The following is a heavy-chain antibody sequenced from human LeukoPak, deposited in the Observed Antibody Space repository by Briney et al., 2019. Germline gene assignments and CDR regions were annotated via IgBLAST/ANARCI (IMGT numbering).Heavy chain of an antibody. Sequence: KPSETLSLTCTVSGGSININTYYWGWIRQPPGKGLEWIGSIYYSGSTYYNPSLKSRVTISVDTSKNQFSLKLSSVTAADTAVYYCARDRHKLVDIVAGILDYWGQGTLVTVSS. CDR1: GGSININTYY. D-gene: IGHD5-12*01. CDR2: IYYSGST. CDR3: ARDRHKLVDIVAGILDY. J-gene: IGHJ4*02. V-gene: IGHV4-39*07.